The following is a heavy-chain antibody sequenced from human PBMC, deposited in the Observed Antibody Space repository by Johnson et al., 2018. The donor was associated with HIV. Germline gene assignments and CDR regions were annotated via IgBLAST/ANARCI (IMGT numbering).Heavy chain of an antibody. CDR2: ISATGITL. CDR1: EFTYSDFY. V-gene: IGHV3-11*04. J-gene: IGHJ3*01. Sequence: QVQLVESGGGLVKPGGSLRLSCAASEFTYSDFYINWIRQPPGKGLEWVSSISATGITLYYADSVKGRFTISTDNAKNSLYLQMNSLRPEDTAVYSCYCTDHFGAGSESKGTFDAWGQGTMVTVSS. D-gene: IGHD3-10*01. CDR3: YCTDHFGAGSESKGTFDA.